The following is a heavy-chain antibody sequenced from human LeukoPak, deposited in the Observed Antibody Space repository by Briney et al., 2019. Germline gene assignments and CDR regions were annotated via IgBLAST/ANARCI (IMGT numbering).Heavy chain of an antibody. CDR1: GYTFTSYY. CDR3: ARDHKGYDFDY. J-gene: IGHJ4*02. D-gene: IGHD5-18*01. V-gene: IGHV1-46*01. Sequence: ASVKVSCKASGYTFTSYYMHWVRQAPGQGLEWMGIINPSGGSTSYAQKFQGRVTMTRDTSISTAYMELSRLRSDDTAVYYCARDHKGYDFDYWGQGTLVTVSS. CDR2: INPSGGST.